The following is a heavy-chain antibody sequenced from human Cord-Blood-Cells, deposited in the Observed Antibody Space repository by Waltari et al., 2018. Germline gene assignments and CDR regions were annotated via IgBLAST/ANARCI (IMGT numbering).Heavy chain of an antibody. CDR1: GGHFSSYA. CDR2: DIPMCGTA. D-gene: IGHD3-3*01. Sequence: QVQLVQSGAEVKKPGSSVKVSCQASGGHFSSYAISWVRQAPGQGLAWRVGDIPMCGTANYGTTFTGRVTITADESTSTAYIALRSLRSEDTAVYYCAGTTDQDFWSGYYYYYMDVWGKGTTVTVSS. CDR3: AGTTDQDFWSGYYYYYMDV. J-gene: IGHJ6*03. V-gene: IGHV1-69*01.